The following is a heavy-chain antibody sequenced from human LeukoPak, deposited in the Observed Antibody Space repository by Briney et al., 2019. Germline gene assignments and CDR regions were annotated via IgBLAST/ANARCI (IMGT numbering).Heavy chain of an antibody. CDR2: IENDGSNK. CDR3: ANLLYYSY. D-gene: IGHD5/OR15-5a*01. J-gene: IGHJ4*02. CDR1: GFTFRSFG. Sequence: RSLRLSCAASGFTFRSFGMHWVRQAPGKGLEWVAFIENDGSNKYFADSVKGRFTISRDNFKSTLYLQMNNLRAEDTAVYYCANLLYYSYWGQGTLVTVSS. V-gene: IGHV3-30*02.